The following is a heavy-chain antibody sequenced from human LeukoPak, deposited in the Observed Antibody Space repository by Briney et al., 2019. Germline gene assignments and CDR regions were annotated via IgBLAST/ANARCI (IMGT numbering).Heavy chain of an antibody. V-gene: IGHV4-4*02. CDR3: AREGGFYRPLDY. Sequence: SETLSLTCGVSGGSVSSTNWWTWIRQPPGKGLEWIGEVHLDGRTNFNPSLKSRLTMSVDLSENHVSLKLTSVTAADTAVYYCAREGGFYRPLDYSGQGTLVTVPS. D-gene: IGHD6-25*01. J-gene: IGHJ4*02. CDR2: VHLDGRT. CDR1: GGSVSSTNW.